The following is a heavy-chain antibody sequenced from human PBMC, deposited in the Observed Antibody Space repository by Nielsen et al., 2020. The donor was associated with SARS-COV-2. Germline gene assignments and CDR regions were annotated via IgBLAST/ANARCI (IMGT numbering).Heavy chain of an antibody. D-gene: IGHD1-26*01. V-gene: IGHV4-61*01. CDR2: IYYSGST. CDR3: ARIVGATLDY. J-gene: IGHJ4*02. Sequence: SETLSLTCTVSGGSVSSGSYFWSWIRQPPGKGLEWIGYIYYSGSTNYNPSLKSRVTISIDTSRNQFSLKLSSVTAADTAVYYCARIVGATLDYWGQGTLVTVSS. CDR1: GGSVSSGSYF.